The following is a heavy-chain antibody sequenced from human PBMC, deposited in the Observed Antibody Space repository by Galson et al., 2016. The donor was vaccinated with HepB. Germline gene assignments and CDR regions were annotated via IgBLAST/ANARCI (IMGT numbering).Heavy chain of an antibody. Sequence: SVKVSCQASGYTFINDAMHWVRQAPGQRLEWMGWINAGNGKTKYSQKFQDRVTITRDTSATTAYMELSTLGSEDTAIYYCAREESSGSYCNYWGQGTLVTVSS. CDR2: INAGNGKT. V-gene: IGHV1-3*01. CDR3: AREESSGSYCNY. CDR1: GYTFINDA. D-gene: IGHD1-26*01. J-gene: IGHJ4*02.